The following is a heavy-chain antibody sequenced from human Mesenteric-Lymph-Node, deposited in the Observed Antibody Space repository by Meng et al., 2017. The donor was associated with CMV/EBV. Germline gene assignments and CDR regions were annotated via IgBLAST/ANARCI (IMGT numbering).Heavy chain of an antibody. CDR1: GFTFSSYE. Sequence: GGSLRLSCAASGFTFSSYEMNWVRQAPGKGLEWVSYISSSGSTIYYADSVKGRFTISRDNAKKSLYLQMNSLGAEDTAVYYCARDLYSFRGAYLGGFDFWGQGTLVTVSS. J-gene: IGHJ4*02. CDR3: ARDLYSFRGAYLGGFDF. V-gene: IGHV3-48*03. CDR2: ISSSGSTI. D-gene: IGHD3-10*01.